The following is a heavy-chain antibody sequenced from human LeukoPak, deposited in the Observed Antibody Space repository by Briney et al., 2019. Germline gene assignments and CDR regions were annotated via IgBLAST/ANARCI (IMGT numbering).Heavy chain of an antibody. D-gene: IGHD3-10*01. J-gene: IGHJ3*02. CDR2: ISSSSSYI. V-gene: IGHV3-21*01. Sequence: GGSLRLSCAASGFTFSSYSMNWVRQAPGKGLEWVSSISSSSSYIYYADSVKGRFTISRDNAKNSLYLQMNSLRAEDTAVYYCAKVSGGALLWFGESPHGAFDIWGQGTMVTVSS. CDR1: GFTFSSYS. CDR3: AKVSGGALLWFGESPHGAFDI.